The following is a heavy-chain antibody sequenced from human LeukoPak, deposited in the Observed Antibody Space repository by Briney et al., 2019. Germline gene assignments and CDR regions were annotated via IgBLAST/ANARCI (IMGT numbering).Heavy chain of an antibody. CDR3: ARGSSSSAPGDY. D-gene: IGHD6-6*01. CDR1: GYSFTSYW. J-gene: IGHJ4*02. Sequence: GESLKISCRGSGYSFTSYWIGWVRQMPGKGLEWMGIIYPGDSETKYSPSFQGQVTISADKSISTAYLHWSSLRASDTAMFYCARGSSSSAPGDYWGQGTLVTVSS. V-gene: IGHV5-51*01. CDR2: IYPGDSET.